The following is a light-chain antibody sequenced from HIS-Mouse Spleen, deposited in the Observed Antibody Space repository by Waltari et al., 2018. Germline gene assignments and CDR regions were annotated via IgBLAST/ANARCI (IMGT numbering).Light chain of an antibody. CDR2: DDS. CDR1: NIGSKS. CDR3: CSYAGSSTLWV. V-gene: IGLV3-21*03. J-gene: IGLJ3*02. Sequence: SYVLTQPPSVSVAPGKTARITCGGNNIGSKSVHWYQQKPGQAPVLVVYDDSDRPSGIPERFSGSKSGNTASLTISGLQAEDEADYYCCSYAGSSTLWVFGGGTKLTVL.